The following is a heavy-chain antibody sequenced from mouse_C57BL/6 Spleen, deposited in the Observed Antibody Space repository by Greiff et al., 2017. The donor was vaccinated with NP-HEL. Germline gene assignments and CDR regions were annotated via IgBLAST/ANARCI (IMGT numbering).Heavy chain of an antibody. Sequence: QVHVKQSGAELVKPGASVKISCKASGYAFSSYWMNWMKQRPGKGLEWIGQIYPGDGDTNYNGKFKGKATLTADKSSSTAYMQLSSLTSEDSAVYFCARRYYGSDWYFDVWGTGTTVTVSS. CDR1: GYAFSSYW. CDR3: ARRYYGSDWYFDV. V-gene: IGHV1-80*01. D-gene: IGHD1-1*01. CDR2: IYPGDGDT. J-gene: IGHJ1*03.